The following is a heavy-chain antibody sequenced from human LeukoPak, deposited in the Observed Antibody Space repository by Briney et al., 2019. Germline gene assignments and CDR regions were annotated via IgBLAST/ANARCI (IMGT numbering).Heavy chain of an antibody. CDR1: GFTFSSYG. J-gene: IGHJ4*02. CDR3: ARSYYDSSSYPDY. Sequence: GGSLRLSCAASGFTFSSYGMHWVRQAPGKGLEWVAVISYDGSDIYYADSVKGRFTISRDNSKNTLYLQMNSLRAEDTAVYYCARSYYDSSSYPDYWGQGTLVAVSS. V-gene: IGHV3-33*01. CDR2: ISYDGSDI. D-gene: IGHD3-22*01.